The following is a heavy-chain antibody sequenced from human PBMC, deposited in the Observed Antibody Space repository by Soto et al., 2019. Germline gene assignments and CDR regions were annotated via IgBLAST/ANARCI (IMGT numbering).Heavy chain of an antibody. CDR1: GYTFTSYD. J-gene: IGHJ5*02. V-gene: IGHV1-8*01. Sequence: ASVKVSCKASGYTFTSYDINWVRQATGQGLEWMGWMNPNSGNTGYAQKFQGRVTMTRNTSISTAYMELSSLRSEDTAVYYCARVFSPKKKTNWFDPWGQGTLVTVSS. CDR3: ARVFSPKKKTNWFDP. CDR2: MNPNSGNT.